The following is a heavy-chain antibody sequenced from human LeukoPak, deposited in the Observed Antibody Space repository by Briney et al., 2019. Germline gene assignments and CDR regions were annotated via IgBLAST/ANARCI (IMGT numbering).Heavy chain of an antibody. CDR1: GGSFSGYY. CDR2: INHSGST. V-gene: IGHV4-34*01. D-gene: IGHD2/OR15-2a*01. CDR3: ARNEVVLDGAFDI. Sequence: SETLSLTCAVYGGSFSGYYWSWLRQPPGKGLEWIGEINHSGSTNYNPSLKSRVTISVDTSKNQFSLKLSSVTAADTAVYYCARNEVVLDGAFDIWGQGTMVTVSS. J-gene: IGHJ3*02.